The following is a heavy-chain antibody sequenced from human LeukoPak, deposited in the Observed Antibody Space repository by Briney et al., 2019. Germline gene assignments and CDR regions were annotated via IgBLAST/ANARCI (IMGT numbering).Heavy chain of an antibody. Sequence: ASVKVSCKASGYTFTSYGISWVRQAPGQGLEWMGIINPSGGSTSYAQKFQGRVTMTRDTSTSTVYMELSSLRSEDTAVYYCARVDSSLDAFDIWGQGTMVTVSS. V-gene: IGHV1-46*01. J-gene: IGHJ3*02. CDR2: INPSGGST. D-gene: IGHD6-6*01. CDR3: ARVDSSLDAFDI. CDR1: GYTFTSYG.